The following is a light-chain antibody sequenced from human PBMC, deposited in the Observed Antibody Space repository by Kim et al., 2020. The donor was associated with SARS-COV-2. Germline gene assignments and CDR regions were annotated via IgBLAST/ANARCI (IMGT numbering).Light chain of an antibody. V-gene: IGKV4-1*01. J-gene: IGKJ1*01. CDR1: QSVLYSSDSKND. Sequence: ATSNCKSSQSVLYSSDSKNDLAWYQQKPGQPPKVLIYGASTRASGVPDRFSGSGSGTDVTLTISSLQAEDVAVYSCQQSYTTPPTFGQGTKVDIK. CDR3: QQSYTTPPT. CDR2: GAS.